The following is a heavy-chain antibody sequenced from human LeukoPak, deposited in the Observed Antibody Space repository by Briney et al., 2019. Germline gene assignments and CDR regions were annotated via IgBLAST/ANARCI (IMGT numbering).Heavy chain of an antibody. CDR1: GLTFYTYA. D-gene: IGHD6-13*01. J-gene: IGHJ4*02. Sequence: GGSLRVSCSVSGLTFYTYAMSWVRQAPGKGLEWVSAISGRDGRTYYTDSVKGRLTISRDNSNNILYLQMNSLRAEDTAVYYCSTSPSFGSSWYQFNYWGQGALVIVSS. V-gene: IGHV3-23*01. CDR3: STSPSFGSSWYQFNY. CDR2: ISGRDGRT.